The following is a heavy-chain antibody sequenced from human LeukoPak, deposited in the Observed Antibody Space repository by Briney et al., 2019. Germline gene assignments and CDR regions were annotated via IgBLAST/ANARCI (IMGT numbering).Heavy chain of an antibody. V-gene: IGHV1-18*01. D-gene: IGHD2-15*01. J-gene: IGHJ4*02. CDR1: GYTFTSYG. CDR3: ARKGADCSGGSCYSVYYFDY. Sequence: ASVKLSCKASGYTFTSYGISWVRQAPGQGLEWMGWISAYNGNTYYAQNLQGRVTMATDTSTSTAYMKLRSLRSGETAVYYRARKGADCSGGSCYSVYYFDYWGQGTLVTVSS. CDR2: ISAYNGNT.